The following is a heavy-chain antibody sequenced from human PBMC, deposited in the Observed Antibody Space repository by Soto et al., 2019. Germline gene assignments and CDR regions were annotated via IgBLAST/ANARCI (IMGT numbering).Heavy chain of an antibody. J-gene: IGHJ6*02. CDR1: GGPFSSYA. CDR3: AGYDSSGYYPSSYYGMDV. D-gene: IGHD3-22*01. V-gene: IGHV1-69*13. Sequence: SVKVSCKASGGPFSSYAISWVRQAPGQGLEWMGGIIPIFGTANYAQKFQGRVTITADESTSTAYMELSSLRSEDTAVYYCAGYDSSGYYPSSYYGMDVWGQGTTVTVSS. CDR2: IIPIFGTA.